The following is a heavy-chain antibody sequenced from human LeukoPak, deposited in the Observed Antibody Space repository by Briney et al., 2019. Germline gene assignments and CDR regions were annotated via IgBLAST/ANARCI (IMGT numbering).Heavy chain of an antibody. CDR2: LNPNSGNT. CDR3: ARGPNYYYHMVV. CDR1: GYTFTRYD. V-gene: IGHV1-8*01. Sequence: ASVKVSCKASGYTFTRYDIKRVRQATGQGLEWVVWLNPNSGNTGYAQKFQGRVTVTKDTSISTAYMELTGLRSEDTGVYYCARGPNYYYHMVVWGKGTTVSVSS. J-gene: IGHJ6*03.